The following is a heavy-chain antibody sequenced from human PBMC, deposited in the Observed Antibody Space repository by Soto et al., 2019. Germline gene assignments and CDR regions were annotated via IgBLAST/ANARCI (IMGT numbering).Heavy chain of an antibody. V-gene: IGHV5-51*01. CDR1: GYSFTNYW. J-gene: IGHJ6*02. Sequence: GESLKISCKGSGYSFTNYWIGWVRQMPGKGLEWMGIINPADSDTRYSPSFQGQVTVSVDKSISTAYLQRGSLKASDTAMYYCVRPDSTGYYSHWGHGSTVIFSS. CDR2: INPADSDT. CDR3: VRPDSTGYYSH. D-gene: IGHD3-9*01.